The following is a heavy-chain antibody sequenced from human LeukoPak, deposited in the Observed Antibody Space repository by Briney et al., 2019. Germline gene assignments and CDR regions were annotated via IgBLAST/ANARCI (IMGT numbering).Heavy chain of an antibody. J-gene: IGHJ4*02. D-gene: IGHD3-10*01. CDR1: GFTFSSYA. CDR2: ISSDANNK. V-gene: IGHV3-30-3*01. Sequence: PGGSLTLTCAASGFTFSSYAMHWVRQAPGKGLAWVGLISSDANNKYYADSVRGRFTISRDNSPNMMFVQINSLRTEDTAVYYCARDAGHGSGSPTYYFEYWGQRSLVTASS. CDR3: ARDAGHGSGSPTYYFEY.